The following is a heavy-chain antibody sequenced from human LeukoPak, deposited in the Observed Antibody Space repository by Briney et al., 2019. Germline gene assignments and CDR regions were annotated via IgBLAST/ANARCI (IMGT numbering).Heavy chain of an antibody. CDR3: ARGGGMTTVTSGAQYYFDY. J-gene: IGHJ4*02. Sequence: SETLSLTCTVSGGSISSYYWSWIRQPPGKGLEWIGYIYYSGSTNYNPSLKSRVTISVDTSKNQFSLKLSSVTAADTAVYYCARGGGMTTVTSGAQYYFDYWGQGTLVTVSS. D-gene: IGHD4-17*01. V-gene: IGHV4-59*01. CDR2: IYYSGST. CDR1: GGSISSYY.